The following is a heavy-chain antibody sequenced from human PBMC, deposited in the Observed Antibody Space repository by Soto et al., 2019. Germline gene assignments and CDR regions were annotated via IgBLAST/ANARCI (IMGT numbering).Heavy chain of an antibody. CDR2: IIPMFGTT. CDR3: ARVGPAHYYDSSGYYSPLDY. D-gene: IGHD3-22*01. Sequence: SVKVSCKASGDTFSSYAINWVRQEPGQGLEWMGGIIPMFGTTNYAQKFKGRVTITAGESTSTVYMELSSLRSEDTAVYYCARVGPAHYYDSSGYYSPLDYWGQGTLVTVSS. J-gene: IGHJ4*02. CDR1: GDTFSSYA. V-gene: IGHV1-69*13.